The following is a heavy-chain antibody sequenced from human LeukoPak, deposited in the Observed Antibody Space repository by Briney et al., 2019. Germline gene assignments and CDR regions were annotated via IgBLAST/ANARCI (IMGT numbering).Heavy chain of an antibody. CDR3: ARGPAPRNIVVVAAAKFDY. CDR1: GYTFTGYY. D-gene: IGHD2-2*01. J-gene: IGHJ4*02. CDR2: INPNSGGT. V-gene: IGHV1-2*02. Sequence: ASVKVSCKASGYTFTGYYMHWVRHAPGQGLEWMGWINPNSGGTNYAQKFQGRVTMTRDTSISTAYMELSRLRSDDTAVYYCARGPAPRNIVVVAAAKFDYWGQGTLVTASS.